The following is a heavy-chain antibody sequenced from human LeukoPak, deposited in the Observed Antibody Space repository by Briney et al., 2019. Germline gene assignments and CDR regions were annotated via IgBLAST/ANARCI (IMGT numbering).Heavy chain of an antibody. CDR3: ARGTRYFYGSGSYYRPLFDY. CDR2: IYHSGST. J-gene: IGHJ4*02. CDR1: GGSISSGGYY. V-gene: IGHV4-30-2*01. D-gene: IGHD3-10*01. Sequence: SETLSLTCTVSGGSISSGGYYWSWIRQPPGKGLEWIGYIYHSGSTYYNPSLKSRLTISVDTSKNQFSLKLSSVTAADTAVYYCARGTRYFYGSGSYYRPLFDYWGQGTLVTVSS.